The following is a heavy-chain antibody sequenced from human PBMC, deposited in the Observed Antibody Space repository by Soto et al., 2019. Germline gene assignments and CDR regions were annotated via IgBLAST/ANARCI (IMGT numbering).Heavy chain of an antibody. D-gene: IGHD7-27*01. Sequence: QVHLQESGPGLVKPSETLSLTCSVSGGSINNHYWSWIRQPPGKGLEWIGYVYYTGSTNYNPSLKRRVTMSVDTSKNQFSLNLTSLTAADTAIYYCARANWYSEYWGQGTLVTVSS. J-gene: IGHJ4*02. CDR3: ARANWYSEY. CDR1: GGSINNHY. V-gene: IGHV4-59*11. CDR2: VYYTGST.